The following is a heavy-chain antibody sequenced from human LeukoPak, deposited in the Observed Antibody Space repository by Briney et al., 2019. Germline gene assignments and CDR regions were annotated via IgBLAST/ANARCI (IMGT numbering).Heavy chain of an antibody. CDR1: GGSISIYY. D-gene: IGHD6-13*01. V-gene: IGHV4-59*01. Sequence: SETLSLTCTVSGGSISIYYWGWIRQPPGKALVWIAYISHTGSTNYSPSLESRVTTSVDTSKNQFSLKLSSVTAAAPAVYYCSGMGGNSWYFDYWGQGTLVTVSS. CDR2: ISHTGST. CDR3: SGMGGNSWYFDY. J-gene: IGHJ4*02.